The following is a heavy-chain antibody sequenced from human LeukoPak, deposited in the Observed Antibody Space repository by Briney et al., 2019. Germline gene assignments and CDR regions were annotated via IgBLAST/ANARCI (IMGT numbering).Heavy chain of an antibody. D-gene: IGHD3-10*01. J-gene: IGHJ4*02. CDR1: GFTFSSYS. CDR3: ARDQESGSGIFDY. V-gene: IGHV3-21*01. Sequence: GGSLRLSCAASGFTFSSYSMYWVRQAPGKGLEWVSSISSSSSYIYYADSVKGRFTISRDNAKNSLYLQMNSLRAEDTAVYYCARDQESGSGIFDYWGQGTLVTVSS. CDR2: ISSSSSYI.